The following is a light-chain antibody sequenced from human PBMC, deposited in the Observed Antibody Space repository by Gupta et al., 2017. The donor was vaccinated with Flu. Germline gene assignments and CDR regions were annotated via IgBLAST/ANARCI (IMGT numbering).Light chain of an antibody. CDR2: GNS. CDR3: QSYDSSLSGVV. J-gene: IGLJ2*01. V-gene: IGLV1-40*01. Sequence: VTIPCTGGSSNIGAGFDVHWYPQLPGTAPKLLIHGNSNRPSGVPDRFSGSKSGTSASLAITGLQAEDEADYYCQSYDSSLSGVVFGGGTKLTVL. CDR1: SSNIGAGFD.